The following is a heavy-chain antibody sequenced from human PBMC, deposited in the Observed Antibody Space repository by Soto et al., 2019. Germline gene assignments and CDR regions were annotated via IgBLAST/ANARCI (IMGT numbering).Heavy chain of an antibody. Sequence: SETLSLTCTVSGGSISSYYWSWIRQPPGKGLEWIGYIYYSGSTNYNPSLKSRVTISVDTSKNQFSLKLSSVTAADTAVYYCARIDSMGSWFDPWGQGTLVTVAS. J-gene: IGHJ5*02. CDR2: IYYSGST. CDR3: ARIDSMGSWFDP. CDR1: GGSISSYY. D-gene: IGHD2-21*01. V-gene: IGHV4-59*08.